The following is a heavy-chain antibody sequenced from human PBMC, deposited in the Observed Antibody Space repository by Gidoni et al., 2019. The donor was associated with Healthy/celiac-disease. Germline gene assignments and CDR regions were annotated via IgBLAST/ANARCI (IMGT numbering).Heavy chain of an antibody. J-gene: IGHJ6*02. Sequence: QVQLQESGPGLVKPSETLSLTCPVSGGSISSYYWSWIRQPPGKGLEWIGYIYYSGSTNYNPSLKSRVTISVDTSKNQFSLKLSSVTAADTAVYYCARTYGMDVWGQGTTVTVSS. CDR1: GGSISSYY. CDR3: ARTYGMDV. CDR2: IYYSGST. V-gene: IGHV4-59*01.